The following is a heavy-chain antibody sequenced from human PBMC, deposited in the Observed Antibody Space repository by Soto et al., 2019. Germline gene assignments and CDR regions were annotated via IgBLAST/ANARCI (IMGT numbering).Heavy chain of an antibody. CDR1: GGSISSYY. Sequence: SETLSLTCTVSGGSISSYYWSWIRQPPWKGLEWIGYIYYSGSTNYNPSLKTRVTISVDTSKNQFSLKLNSVTAADTAVCFCARLEGLATISYYFDFWGPGALVTVSS. J-gene: IGHJ4*02. D-gene: IGHD3-9*01. CDR2: IYYSGST. V-gene: IGHV4-59*08. CDR3: ARLEGLATISYYFDF.